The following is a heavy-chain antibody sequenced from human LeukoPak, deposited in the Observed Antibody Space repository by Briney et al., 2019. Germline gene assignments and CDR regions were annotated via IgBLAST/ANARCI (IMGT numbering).Heavy chain of an antibody. CDR2: FNPSGSST. CDR1: GHTFTSFY. CDR3: ARAGENYYDFYY. D-gene: IGHD1-26*01. Sequence: ASVKVSCKASGHTFTSFYTHWVRQAPGQGLEWMGIFNPSGSSTTYAQKFQGRVTMTRDTSTSIVYMELSSLGSEDTAVYYCARAGENYYDFYYWGQGTLVTVSS. J-gene: IGHJ4*02. V-gene: IGHV1-46*01.